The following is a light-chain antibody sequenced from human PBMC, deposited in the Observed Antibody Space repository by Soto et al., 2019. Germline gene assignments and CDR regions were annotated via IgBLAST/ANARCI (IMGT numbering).Light chain of an antibody. CDR3: QKYNGAFT. CDR2: DAS. V-gene: IGKV1-33*01. Sequence: DIQMTQSPSSLSVSVGDRVTITCQASQDTSNYLNWYQQKPGKAPKLLIYDASNLETGVPSRFSGSGSGTDFTLTISSLQPEDVGTYYCQKYNGAFTFGPGTKVDIK. J-gene: IGKJ3*01. CDR1: QDTSNY.